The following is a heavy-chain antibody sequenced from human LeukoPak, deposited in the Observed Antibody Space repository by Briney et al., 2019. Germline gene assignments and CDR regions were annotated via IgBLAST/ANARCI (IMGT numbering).Heavy chain of an antibody. J-gene: IGHJ5*02. Sequence: GGSLRLSCAASGFTFSSYSMNWVRQAPGKGLEWVSSISSSSSYIYYADSVKGRFTISRDNAKNSLYLQMNSLRAEDTAVYYCARVLGESPRWFDPWGQGTLVTVSS. D-gene: IGHD3-10*01. CDR2: ISSSSSYI. CDR1: GFTFSSYS. CDR3: ARVLGESPRWFDP. V-gene: IGHV3-21*01.